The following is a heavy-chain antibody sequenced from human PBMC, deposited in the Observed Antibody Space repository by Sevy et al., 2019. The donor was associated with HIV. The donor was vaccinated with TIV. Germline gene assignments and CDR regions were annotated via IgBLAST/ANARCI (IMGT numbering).Heavy chain of an antibody. V-gene: IGHV1-8*01. Sequence: ASVKVSCKASGYTFTSYDINWVRQATGQGLEWMGWMNPNSGNTGYAQKFQGRVTMTRNTSISTAYMELSSLRSEDTAVYYCARRADYYGSGSYAVGYYYYGMDVWGQGTTVTVSS. CDR1: GYTFTSYD. CDR2: MNPNSGNT. CDR3: ARRADYYGSGSYAVGYYYYGMDV. D-gene: IGHD3-10*01. J-gene: IGHJ6*02.